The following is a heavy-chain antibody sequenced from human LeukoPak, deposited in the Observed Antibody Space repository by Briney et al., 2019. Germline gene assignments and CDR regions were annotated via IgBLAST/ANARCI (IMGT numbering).Heavy chain of an antibody. D-gene: IGHD3-22*01. V-gene: IGHV1-18*01. CDR2: ISTYNGNT. CDR3: ARGNMDSYYYY. J-gene: IGHJ4*02. Sequence: EASVKVSCKASGYTFTTYGITWVRQAPGQGLEWMGWISTYNGNTNYAQHLQGRVTMTTDTSTSTAYMELRSLRSDDTAVYYSARGNMDSYYYYWGQGTLVTVSS. CDR1: GYTFTTYG.